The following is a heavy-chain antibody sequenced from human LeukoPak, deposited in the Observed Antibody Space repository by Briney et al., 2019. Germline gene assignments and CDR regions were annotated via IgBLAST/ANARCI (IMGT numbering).Heavy chain of an antibody. Sequence: SVKVSCKASGGTFSSYAISWVRQAPGQGLEWMGGIIPIFGTANYAQKFQGRVTITADESTSTAHMELSSLRSEDTAVYYCAREDIVVVPAAKDYYYYGMDVWGQGTTVTVSS. J-gene: IGHJ6*02. CDR3: AREDIVVVPAAKDYYYYGMDV. CDR2: IIPIFGTA. V-gene: IGHV1-69*01. D-gene: IGHD2-2*01. CDR1: GGTFSSYA.